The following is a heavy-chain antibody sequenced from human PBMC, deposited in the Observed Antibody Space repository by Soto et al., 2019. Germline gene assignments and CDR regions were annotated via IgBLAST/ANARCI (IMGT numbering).Heavy chain of an antibody. Sequence: EVQLVESGGNLVNPGGSLRLSCATSGLTFSGAWLSWVRKAPGKGLEWVGRIKGKVDGGATDYAAPVKGRFVISRDYSKDTLYLQINSLKTEDTAVYFCTTDVTGAYGGDYWGQGTLVTVSS. J-gene: IGHJ4*02. D-gene: IGHD3-16*01. V-gene: IGHV3-15*01. CDR2: IKGKVDGGAT. CDR3: TTDVTGAYGGDY. CDR1: GLTFSGAW.